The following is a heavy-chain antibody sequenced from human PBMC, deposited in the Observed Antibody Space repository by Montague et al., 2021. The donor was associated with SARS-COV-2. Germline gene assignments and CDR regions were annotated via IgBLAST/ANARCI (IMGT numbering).Heavy chain of an antibody. V-gene: IGHV2-5*01. CDR3: AHKNSGWPIEFAN. J-gene: IGHJ4*02. Sequence: PALVKPTQTLTLTCTFSGFSLDSRGVGVGRIRQPPGKALECLALIYWNDDKRYSPFLKTRLTVTKDTSKNQVVLTMTNMDPVDTATYFCAHKNSGWPIEFANWGQGALVTVSS. D-gene: IGHD6-19*01. CDR1: GFSLDSRGVG. CDR2: IYWNDDK.